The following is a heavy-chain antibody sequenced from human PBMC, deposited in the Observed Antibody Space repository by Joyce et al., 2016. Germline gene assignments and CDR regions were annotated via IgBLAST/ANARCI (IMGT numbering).Heavy chain of an antibody. CDR2: IHYSGDI. V-gene: IGHV4-59*01. D-gene: IGHD4-17*01. J-gene: IGHJ3*01. CDR3: ARGWTVTKIFDV. CDR1: GDSISDYY. Sequence: QVQLQESGPGLVKPSETLSLTCSVSGDSISDYYWSWIRQSPEKGLEWIGYIHYSGDINYNPSLKSRVTISLDTPKNQFSLKLNSVSAADTAVYYCARGWTVTKIFDVWGQGTMVTVSS.